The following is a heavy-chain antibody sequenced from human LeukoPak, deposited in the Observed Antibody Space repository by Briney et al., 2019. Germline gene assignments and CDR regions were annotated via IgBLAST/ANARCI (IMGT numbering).Heavy chain of an antibody. J-gene: IGHJ6*02. CDR3: ARAVGVVTAMRYYYYYGMDV. Sequence: SETLSLTCTVSGGSISSYYWSWIRQPAGKGLEWIGRIYTSGSTNYNPSLKSRVTMSVDTSKNQFSLKLSSVTAADTAVYYCARAVGVVTAMRYYYYYGMDVWGQGTTVTVSS. D-gene: IGHD2-21*02. V-gene: IGHV4-4*07. CDR1: GGSISSYY. CDR2: IYTSGST.